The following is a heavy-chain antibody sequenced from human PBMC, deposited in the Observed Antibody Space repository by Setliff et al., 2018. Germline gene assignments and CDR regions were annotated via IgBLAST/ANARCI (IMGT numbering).Heavy chain of an antibody. Sequence: GGSLRLSCVASGFTFTDYAMSWVRQAPGKGLEWVSTIYRGDRSTFYADSVQGRFIIFRDGSKNTLYLQMDSLRGEDTAVYYCATDSMVQGAPFYFDNWGQGTLVTVSS. V-gene: IGHV3-23*03. J-gene: IGHJ4*02. CDR2: IYRGDRST. D-gene: IGHD3-10*01. CDR1: GFTFTDYA. CDR3: ATDSMVQGAPFYFDN.